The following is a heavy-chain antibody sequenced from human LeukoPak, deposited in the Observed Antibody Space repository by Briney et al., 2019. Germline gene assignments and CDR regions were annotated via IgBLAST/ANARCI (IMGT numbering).Heavy chain of an antibody. CDR3: ARDVPPSSGYYSGIDY. J-gene: IGHJ4*02. CDR2: ISAYNGNT. V-gene: IGHV1-18*01. D-gene: IGHD3-22*01. CDR1: GYTFTSYG. Sequence: ASVKVSCTASGYTFTSYGISWVRQAPGQGLEWMGWISAYNGNTNYAQKLQGRVTMTTDTSASTAYMELRSLRSDDTAVYYCARDVPPSSGYYSGIDYWGQGTLVTVSS.